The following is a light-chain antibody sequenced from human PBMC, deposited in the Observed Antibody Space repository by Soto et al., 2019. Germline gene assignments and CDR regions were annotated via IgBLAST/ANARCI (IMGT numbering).Light chain of an antibody. V-gene: IGKV3-11*01. CDR1: QSIGSY. CDR2: DAS. CDR3: QQRSTWPPFS. Sequence: IVLTQSPATLSCSLGERATLSFGASQSIGSYLAWYQHKLGQPPRLLIYDASNRATGIPVRFSGSGSGTDFTLTISSLEPEDFAVYYCQQRSTWPPFSFGPGTKVDIK. J-gene: IGKJ3*01.